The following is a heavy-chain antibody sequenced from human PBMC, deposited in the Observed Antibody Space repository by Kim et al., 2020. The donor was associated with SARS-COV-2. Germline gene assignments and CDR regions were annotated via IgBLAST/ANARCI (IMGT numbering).Heavy chain of an antibody. CDR1: GFNFDEFT. V-gene: IGHV3-43*01. D-gene: IGHD2-21*02. CDR2: ISWEGGST. Sequence: GGSLRLSCAASGFNFDEFTMHWVRQAPGKGLEWVSLISWEGGSTYYGDSVKGRFTISRDNSKNFLYLQMNSLSTEDTALYYCAKDRSGDRLYHYYGMDVWGQGTTVTVSS. J-gene: IGHJ6*02. CDR3: AKDRSGDRLYHYYGMDV.